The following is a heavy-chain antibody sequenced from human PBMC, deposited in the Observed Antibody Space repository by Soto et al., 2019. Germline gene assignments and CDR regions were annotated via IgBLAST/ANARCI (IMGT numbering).Heavy chain of an antibody. CDR1: GGSISSSSYY. D-gene: IGHD3-16*02. Sequence: SETLSLTCTVSGGSISSSSYYWGWIRQPPGKGLEWIGSFYYSGSTYFNPSLKSRVTMSVDTSKNQFSLRLSSVTAADTAVYYCARAIWGSYRYRFEYWGQGTLVTGLL. CDR3: ARAIWGSYRYRFEY. CDR2: FYYSGST. V-gene: IGHV4-39*01. J-gene: IGHJ4*02.